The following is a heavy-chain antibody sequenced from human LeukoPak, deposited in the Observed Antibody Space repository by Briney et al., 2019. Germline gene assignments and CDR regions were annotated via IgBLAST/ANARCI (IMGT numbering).Heavy chain of an antibody. J-gene: IGHJ4*02. V-gene: IGHV3-64*01. Sequence: GGSLRLSCAASGFIFRSYGMNWVRQAPGKGLEYVSAISSNGGSTYYANSVKGRFTISRDNSKNTLYLQMGSLRAEDMAVYYCATLGATGTTSFDYWGQGTLVTVSS. CDR2: ISSNGGST. D-gene: IGHD1-1*01. CDR1: GFIFRSYG. CDR3: ATLGATGTTSFDY.